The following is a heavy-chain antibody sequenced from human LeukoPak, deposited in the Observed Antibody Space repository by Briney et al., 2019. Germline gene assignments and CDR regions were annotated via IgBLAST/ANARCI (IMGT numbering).Heavy chain of an antibody. CDR3: AAADYYDSSGYYPYAFHI. CDR2: IVVGSGNT. Sequence: ASVKVSFKASGFTFTRSAMQWVRQARGQRLEWIGWIVVGSGNTNYAQKFQERVTITRDMSTSTAYMELSSLRSEDTAVYYCAAADYYDSSGYYPYAFHIWGQGTMVTVSS. J-gene: IGHJ3*02. V-gene: IGHV1-58*02. CDR1: GFTFTRSA. D-gene: IGHD3-22*01.